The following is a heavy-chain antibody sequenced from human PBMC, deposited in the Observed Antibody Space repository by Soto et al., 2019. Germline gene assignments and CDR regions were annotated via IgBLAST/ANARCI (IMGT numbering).Heavy chain of an antibody. CDR3: ARGGGEVEGGVTDYYYYYGMDV. D-gene: IGHD3-16*01. CDR2: IIPIFGTA. Sequence: QVQLVQSGAEVKKPGSSVKVSCKASGGTFSSYAISWVRQAPGQGLEWMGGIIPIFGTANYAQKFQGRVTIKADESTSRGCVEGGSVRSEETAVYCGARGGGEVEGGVTDYYYYYGMDVWGQGTTVTVSS. V-gene: IGHV1-69*01. CDR1: GGTFSSYA. J-gene: IGHJ6*02.